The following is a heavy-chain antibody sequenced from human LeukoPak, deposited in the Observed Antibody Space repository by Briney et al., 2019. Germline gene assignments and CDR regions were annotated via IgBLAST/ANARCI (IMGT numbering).Heavy chain of an antibody. CDR3: ARELGYCSGGSCYAFDY. Sequence: QPGGSLRLSCAASGFTFSSYWMSWVRQAPGKGLEWVANIKQDGSEKYYVDSVNGRFTISRDNAKNSLYLQMNSLRAEDTAVYYCARELGYCSGGSCYAFDYWGQGTLVTVSS. J-gene: IGHJ4*02. CDR2: IKQDGSEK. CDR1: GFTFSSYW. D-gene: IGHD2-15*01. V-gene: IGHV3-7*01.